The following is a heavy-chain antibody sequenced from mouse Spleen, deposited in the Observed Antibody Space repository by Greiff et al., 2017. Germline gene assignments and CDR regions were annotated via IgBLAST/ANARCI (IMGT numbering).Heavy chain of an antibody. CDR3: ARYRFDY. CDR1: GFTFSSYG. V-gene: IGHV5-6-3*01. J-gene: IGHJ2*01. Sequence: EVKVVESGGGLVQPGGSLKLSCAASGFTFSSYGMSWVRQTPDKRLELVATINSNGGSTYYPDSVKGRFTISRDNAKNTLYLQMSSLKSEDTAMYYCARYRFDYWGQGTTLTVSS. CDR2: INSNGGST. D-gene: IGHD2-14*01.